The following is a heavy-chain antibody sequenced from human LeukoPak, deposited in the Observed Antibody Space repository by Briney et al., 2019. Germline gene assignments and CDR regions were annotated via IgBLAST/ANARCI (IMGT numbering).Heavy chain of an antibody. Sequence: PEGSLRLSCTASGFTFSSYWMSWVRQAPGKGLEWVANIKQDGGEKYYVDSVKGRFTISRDNAKNSLYLQMNSLRAEDTAVYYCARLGARQVLDYWGQGTLVTVSS. CDR3: ARLGARQVLDY. CDR2: IKQDGGEK. V-gene: IGHV3-7*01. D-gene: IGHD4-17*01. J-gene: IGHJ4*02. CDR1: GFTFSSYW.